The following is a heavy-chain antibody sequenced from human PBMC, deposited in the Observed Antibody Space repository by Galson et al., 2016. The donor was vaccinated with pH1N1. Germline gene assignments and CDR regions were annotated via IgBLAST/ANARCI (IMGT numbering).Heavy chain of an antibody. D-gene: IGHD3-16*01. V-gene: IGHV3-23*01. CDR3: AKGGSPQTPNDAFDV. CDR2: ISGNGGSP. J-gene: IGHJ3*01. Sequence: SCKASTFTFTKYYIHWVRQAPGKGLEWVSVISGNGGSPFYADSVKGRFTISRDNSKNTLFLQMNSLRVEDTALYYCAKGGSPQTPNDAFDVGGQGSMVTVSS. CDR1: TFTFTKYY.